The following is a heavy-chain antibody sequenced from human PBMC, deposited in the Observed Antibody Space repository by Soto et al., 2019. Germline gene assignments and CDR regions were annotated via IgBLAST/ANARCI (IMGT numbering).Heavy chain of an antibody. Sequence: SETLSLICTVSGGSISSGGYYWSWISQHPGKGLEWIGYIYYSGSTYYNPSLKSRVTISVDTSKNQFSLKLSSVTAADTAVYYCATTRRSSSWYDPWFEPWGQGTLVTVSS. J-gene: IGHJ5*02. CDR2: IYYSGST. V-gene: IGHV4-31*03. D-gene: IGHD6-13*01. CDR1: GGSISSGGYY. CDR3: ATTRRSSSWYDPWFEP.